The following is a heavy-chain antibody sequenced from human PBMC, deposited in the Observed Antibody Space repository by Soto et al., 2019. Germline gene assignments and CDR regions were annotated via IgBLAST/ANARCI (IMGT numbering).Heavy chain of an antibody. Sequence: LRLSCAASGFSFSSDSMGWVRQAPGKGLEWVSSISSSGSFMNYADSVKGRFTISRDNAKNSLYLQMSGLKDEDTAVYYCARDPPTGTTLDWVDSWGQGTLVTVSS. D-gene: IGHD1-7*01. CDR2: ISSSGSFM. CDR1: GFSFSSDS. V-gene: IGHV3-21*01. CDR3: ARDPPTGTTLDWVDS. J-gene: IGHJ5*01.